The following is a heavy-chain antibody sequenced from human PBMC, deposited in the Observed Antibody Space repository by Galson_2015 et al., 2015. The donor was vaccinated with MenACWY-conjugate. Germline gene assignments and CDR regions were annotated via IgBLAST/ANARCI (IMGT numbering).Heavy chain of an antibody. D-gene: IGHD6-6*01. Sequence: SLRLSCAASGFTFSSYGMHWVRQAPGKGLEWVAFIRYDGSNKYYADSVKGRFTISRDNSKNTLYLQMNSLRAEDTAVYYCAKDTTQLFPPHYFDYWGQGTLVTVSS. V-gene: IGHV3-30*02. CDR1: GFTFSSYG. J-gene: IGHJ4*02. CDR2: IRYDGSNK. CDR3: AKDTTQLFPPHYFDY.